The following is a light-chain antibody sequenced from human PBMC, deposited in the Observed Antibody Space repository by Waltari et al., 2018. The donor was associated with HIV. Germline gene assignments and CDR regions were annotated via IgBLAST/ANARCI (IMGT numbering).Light chain of an antibody. CDR2: DNN. J-gene: IGLJ2*01. Sequence: QSALTQPPSVSGAPGQSVPISCSGSNSTIGAGLAVPWYQQVPGTAPRLLIYDNNNRPSGVPDRFSGSKSGTSASLAINGLQSEDEADYYCQSYDSRLSGSVVFGGGTKVTVL. V-gene: IGLV1-40*01. CDR3: QSYDSRLSGSVV. CDR1: NSTIGAGLA.